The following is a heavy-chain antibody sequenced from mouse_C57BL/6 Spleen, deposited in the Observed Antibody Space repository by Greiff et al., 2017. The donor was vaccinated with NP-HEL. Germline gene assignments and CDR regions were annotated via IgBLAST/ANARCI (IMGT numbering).Heavy chain of an antibody. V-gene: IGHV1-18*01. Sequence: EVQLQQSGPELVKPGASVKIPCKASGYTFTDYNMDWVKQSHGKSLEWIGDINPNNGGTIYNQKFKGKATLTVDKSSSTAYMELRSLTSEDTAVYYCARNYYENYYYFDYWGQGTTLTVSS. CDR3: ARNYYENYYYFDY. CDR1: GYTFTDYN. D-gene: IGHD1-1*01. J-gene: IGHJ2*01. CDR2: INPNNGGT.